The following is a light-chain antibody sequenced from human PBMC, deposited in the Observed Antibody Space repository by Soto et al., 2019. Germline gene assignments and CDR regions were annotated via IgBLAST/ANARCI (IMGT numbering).Light chain of an antibody. V-gene: IGKV1-5*01. CDR1: QSISSW. Sequence: DIQMTQSPSTLSASVGDRVTITCRASQSISSWLAWYQQKPGKAPKLLIYDAYSLESGVPSRFSGSGSGTEFTLTISSLQPDDFATYYCQQYNSYPWTFGQGTKVEIK. CDR3: QQYNSYPWT. CDR2: DAY. J-gene: IGKJ1*01.